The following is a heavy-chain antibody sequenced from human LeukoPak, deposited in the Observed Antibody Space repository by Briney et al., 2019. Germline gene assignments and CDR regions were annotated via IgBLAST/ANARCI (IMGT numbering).Heavy chain of an antibody. Sequence: GASVKVSCKASGYRFTSTYMHWVRQAPGQGLEWMGLINPTGTYTKYAQKFQGRVSMTRDTSTSTDYMELRSLTSEDSAVYYCARDQSGSTTVTATTDYWYFDVWGRGTLVTVSS. CDR1: GYRFTSTY. D-gene: IGHD4-17*01. CDR3: ARDQSGSTTVTATTDYWYFDV. V-gene: IGHV1-46*01. J-gene: IGHJ2*01. CDR2: INPTGTYT.